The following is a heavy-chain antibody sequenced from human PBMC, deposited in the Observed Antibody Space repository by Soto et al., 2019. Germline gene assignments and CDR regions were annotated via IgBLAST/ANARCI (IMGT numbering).Heavy chain of an antibody. D-gene: IGHD5-12*01. CDR1: GASISSGDYF. Sequence: PSETLSLTCTVSGASISSGDYFWSWIRQSPGKGLEWIGYNYDSGSSYYNPSLKSRVTMSVDTSKNQFSLKLRSVTAADTAVYYCAREKGYISGPKNFDYWGQGTLVTVSS. CDR2: NYDSGSS. J-gene: IGHJ4*02. CDR3: AREKGYISGPKNFDY. V-gene: IGHV4-30-4*01.